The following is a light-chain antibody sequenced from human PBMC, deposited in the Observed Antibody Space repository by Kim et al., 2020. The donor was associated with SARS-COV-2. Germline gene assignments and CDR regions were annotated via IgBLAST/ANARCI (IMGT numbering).Light chain of an antibody. Sequence: SYELTQPPSVSVAPGKPARITCGGNNIGSKSVHWYQQKPGQAPVLVIYYDSDRPSGIPERFSGSNSGNTATLTISRVEAGDEADYYCQVWNNSSDQGVFGGGTKLTVL. CDR3: QVWNNSSDQGV. V-gene: IGLV3-21*04. J-gene: IGLJ3*02. CDR2: YDS. CDR1: NIGSKS.